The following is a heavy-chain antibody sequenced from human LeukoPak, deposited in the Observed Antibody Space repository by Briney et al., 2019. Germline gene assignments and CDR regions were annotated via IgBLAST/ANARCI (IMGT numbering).Heavy chain of an antibody. J-gene: IGHJ6*03. CDR1: GYTFTGYY. CDR2: INPNSGGT. V-gene: IGHV1-2*02. CDR3: ARLDPYYYYMDV. Sequence: ASVKVSCKASGYTFTGYYMHWVRQAPGQGLEWMGWINPNSGGTNCAQKFQGRVTMTRDTSISTAYMELSRLRSDDTAVYYCARLDPYYYYMDVWGKGTTVTVSS. D-gene: IGHD3-9*01.